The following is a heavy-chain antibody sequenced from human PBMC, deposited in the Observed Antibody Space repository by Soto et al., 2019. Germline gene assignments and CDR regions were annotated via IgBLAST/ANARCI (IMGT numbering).Heavy chain of an antibody. CDR3: AMRTQVVAEGIEL. J-gene: IGHJ4*02. CDR1: GGSFSGYY. V-gene: IGHV4-34*01. Sequence: SETLSRTCAVYGGSFSGYYWSWIRHPPGKGLEWIGEINHSGSTNYNPSLKSRVTISVDTSKNQFSLKLSPVTAADTAVYYCAMRTQVVAEGIELWGEGTQVTVS. D-gene: IGHD2-15*01. CDR2: INHSGST.